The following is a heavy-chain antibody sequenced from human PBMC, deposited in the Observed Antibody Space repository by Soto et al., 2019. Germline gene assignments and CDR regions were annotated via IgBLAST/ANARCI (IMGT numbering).Heavy chain of an antibody. CDR1: GFTFSSYA. Sequence: GGSLRLSCAAAGFTFSSYAMSWVRQAPGKGLEWVSAISANGQGIYYADSVRGRFTISRDNSKNTIFLHMDSLRAEDTAVYYCAKDRNYPRDQFHYWGQGTLVTVSS. V-gene: IGHV3-23*01. D-gene: IGHD1-7*01. CDR2: ISANGQGI. J-gene: IGHJ4*02. CDR3: AKDRNYPRDQFHY.